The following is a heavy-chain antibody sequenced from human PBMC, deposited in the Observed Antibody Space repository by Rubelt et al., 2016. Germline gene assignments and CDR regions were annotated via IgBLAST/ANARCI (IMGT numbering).Heavy chain of an antibody. J-gene: IGHJ4*02. CDR2: INHSGST. CDR1: GGSISSYY. V-gene: IGHV4-59*12. Sequence: QVQLQESGPGLVKPSETLSLTCTVSGGSISSYYWSWIRQPPGKGLEWIGEINHSGSTNYNPSLKSRVTISVDTSKNQFSLKLSSVTAADTAVYYCARGRGVSIAAAGVDYWGQGTLVTVSS. D-gene: IGHD6-13*01. CDR3: ARGRGVSIAAAGVDY.